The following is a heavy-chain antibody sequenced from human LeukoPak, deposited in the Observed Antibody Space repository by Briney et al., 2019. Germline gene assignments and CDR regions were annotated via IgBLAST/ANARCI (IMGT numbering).Heavy chain of an antibody. D-gene: IGHD3-22*01. CDR2: IYSGGST. CDR3: AREYYYDSSGYYWDY. V-gene: IGHV3-66*02. CDR1: GFTVSSNY. Sequence: PGGSLRLSCAASGFTVSSNYMSWVRQAPGKGLEWVSVIYSGGSTYYADSVKGRFTISRDNSKNTLYLQMNGLRAEDTAVYYCAREYYYDSSGYYWDYWGQGTLVTVSS. J-gene: IGHJ4*02.